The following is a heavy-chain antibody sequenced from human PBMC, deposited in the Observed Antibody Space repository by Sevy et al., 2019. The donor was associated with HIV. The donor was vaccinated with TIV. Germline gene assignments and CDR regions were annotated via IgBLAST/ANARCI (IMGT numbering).Heavy chain of an antibody. D-gene: IGHD4-17*01. CDR1: GFTFRSYS. J-gene: IGHJ6*02. Sequence: GGSLRLSCAASGFTFRSYSMNWVRQAPGRGLEWVSSITSSSSFILYADSVKGRFTISRDNAKNSLFLQMNSLRAEDTAVYYCARTTSGLSEYEPLDNARFYGMDVWGQGTTVTVSS. V-gene: IGHV3-21*01. CDR3: ARTTSGLSEYEPLDNARFYGMDV. CDR2: ITSSSSFI.